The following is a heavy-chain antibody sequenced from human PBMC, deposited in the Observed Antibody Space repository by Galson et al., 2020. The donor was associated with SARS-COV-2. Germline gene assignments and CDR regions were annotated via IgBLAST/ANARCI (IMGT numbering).Heavy chain of an antibody. CDR1: GGSVSSSGYY. V-gene: IGHV4-39*07. CDR3: VREVPAMAITD. D-gene: IGHD5-18*01. J-gene: IGHJ4*02. CDR2: INYSGST. Sequence: SETLSLTCTVSGGSVSSSGYYWDWIRQAPGKGLEWIGSINYSGSTNYNPSLKSRVTVSVDTSKNQFSLKLSSVTAADTAVYHCVREVPAMAITDWGQGALVIVSS.